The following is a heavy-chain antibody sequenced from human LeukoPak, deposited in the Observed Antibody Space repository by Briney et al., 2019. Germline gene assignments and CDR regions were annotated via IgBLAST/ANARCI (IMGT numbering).Heavy chain of an antibody. CDR2: ISWNSGSI. Sequence: GGSLRLSCAASGFTFDDYAMHWVRQAPGKGLEWVSGISWNSGSIGYADSVKGRFTISRDNAKNSLYLQMNSLRAEDTALYYCAKEGSGTTYDAFDIWGQGTMVTVSS. V-gene: IGHV3-9*01. CDR1: GFTFDDYA. CDR3: AKEGSGTTYDAFDI. J-gene: IGHJ3*02. D-gene: IGHD1-26*01.